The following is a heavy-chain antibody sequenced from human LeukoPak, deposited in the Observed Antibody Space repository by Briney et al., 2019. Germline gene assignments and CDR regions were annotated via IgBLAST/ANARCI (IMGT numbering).Heavy chain of an antibody. CDR1: GFTFSDHY. V-gene: IGHV3-72*01. CDR2: TRNKARSYTT. CDR3: VRALPESSVYHYLNN. Sequence: PGGSLRLSCAASGFTFSDHYMDWVRQAPGKGLEWVARTRNKARSYTTEYAASVKGRFTISRDDSRNSLFLQMNSLKTEDTAVYYCVRALPESSVYHYLNNGGQETRVTVPS. D-gene: IGHD6-19*01. J-gene: IGHJ4*02.